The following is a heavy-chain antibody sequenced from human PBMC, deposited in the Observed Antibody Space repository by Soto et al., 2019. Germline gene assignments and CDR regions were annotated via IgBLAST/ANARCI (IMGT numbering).Heavy chain of an antibody. V-gene: IGHV1-2*02. D-gene: IGHD3-3*01. J-gene: IGHJ6*02. CDR2: INPNSGGT. CDR3: ARGLRFLEWLLGNFGMDV. Sequence: ASVKVSCKASGYTFTCYYMHWVRQAPGQGLEWMGWINPNSGGTNYAQKFQGRVTMTRDTSISTAYMELSRLRSDDTAVYYCARGLRFLEWLLGNFGMDVWGQGTTVTVSS. CDR1: GYTFTCYY.